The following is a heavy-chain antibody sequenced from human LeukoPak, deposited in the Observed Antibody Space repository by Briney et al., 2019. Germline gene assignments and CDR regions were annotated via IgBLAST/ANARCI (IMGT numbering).Heavy chain of an antibody. CDR1: GGTFNSYA. D-gene: IGHD3-10*01. CDR3: ARGFGGPLDY. V-gene: IGHV1-18*01. J-gene: IGHJ4*02. CDR2: ISIYQNKT. Sequence: ASVKVSCKASGGTFNSYAISWVRQAPGEGLQWVGWISIYQNKTNYSQMIQGRVTMTTDTSTTTAYMELRRLRSDDTAVYYCARGFGGPLDYWGQGTLVTVSS.